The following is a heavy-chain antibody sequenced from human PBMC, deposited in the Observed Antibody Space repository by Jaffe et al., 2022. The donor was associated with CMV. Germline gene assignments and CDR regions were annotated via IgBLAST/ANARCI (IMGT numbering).Heavy chain of an antibody. CDR1: GFTFSSYG. V-gene: IGHV3-33*01. D-gene: IGHD4-17*01. CDR3: ARDPGPYYGDLPDWYFDL. J-gene: IGHJ2*01. CDR2: IWYDGSNK. Sequence: QVQLVESGGGVVQPGRSLRLSCAASGFTFSSYGMHWVRQAPGKGLEWVAVIWYDGSNKYYADSVKGRFTISRDNSKNTLYLQMNSLRAEDTAVYYCARDPGPYYGDLPDWYFDLWGRGTLVTVSS.